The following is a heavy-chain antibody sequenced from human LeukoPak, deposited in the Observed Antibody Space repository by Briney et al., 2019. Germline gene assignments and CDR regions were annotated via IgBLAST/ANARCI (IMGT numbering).Heavy chain of an antibody. CDR3: ARFAYGSDYFPGHY. J-gene: IGHJ4*02. CDR2: IYPGDSDT. CDR1: GFTFSSYS. D-gene: IGHD3-22*01. V-gene: IGHV5-51*01. Sequence: GGSVRLSCAASGFTFSSYSMNWVRQMPGKGLEWMGIIYPGDSDTRYSPSFQGQVTVSADKSISTAYLQWSSLKASDTAMYYCARFAYGSDYFPGHYWGQGTLVTVSS.